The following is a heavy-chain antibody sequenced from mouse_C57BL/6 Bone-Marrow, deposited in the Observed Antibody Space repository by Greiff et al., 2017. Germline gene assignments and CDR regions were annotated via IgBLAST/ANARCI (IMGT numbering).Heavy chain of an antibody. CDR2: ILPGSGST. V-gene: IGHV1-9*01. D-gene: IGHD2-1*01. CDR3: ARYGNYGGGYFDV. Sequence: VKVVESGAELMKPGASVKLSCKATGYTFTGYWIEWVKQRPGHGLEWIGAILPGSGSTNYNEKFKGKATFTADTSSNTAYMQLSSLTNEDSAIYYCARYGNYGGGYFDVWGTGTTVTVSS. J-gene: IGHJ1*03. CDR1: GYTFTGYW.